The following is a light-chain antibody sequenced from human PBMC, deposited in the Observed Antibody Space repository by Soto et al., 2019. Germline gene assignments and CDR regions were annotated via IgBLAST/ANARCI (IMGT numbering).Light chain of an antibody. V-gene: IGKV3-20*01. CDR1: QSVSSTY. CDR2: GAS. J-gene: IGKJ2*01. CDR3: QHYGSSSYT. Sequence: DIVLTQSPGTLSLSPGERATLSCRVSQSVSSTYLAWYQHKPGQAPRILIFGASNRATGNPDRFSGSGSGTDFTLTISRLEPEDCAVYYCQHYGSSSYTFGQGTKLEIK.